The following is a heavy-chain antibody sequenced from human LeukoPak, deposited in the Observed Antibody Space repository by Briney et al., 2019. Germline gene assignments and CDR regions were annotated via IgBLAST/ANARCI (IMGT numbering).Heavy chain of an antibody. Sequence: PGGSLRLSCAARGFTFSDTWMSWVRHTPGQGLEWVGRIQSKADGGTPAYAVPVKGRFIISRDDSKNTGYLQMDSLKIEDTGVYYCTTVYYWGQGTVVTVAS. CDR3: TTVYY. CDR1: GFTFSDTW. V-gene: IGHV3-15*01. CDR2: IQSKADGGTP. J-gene: IGHJ4*02.